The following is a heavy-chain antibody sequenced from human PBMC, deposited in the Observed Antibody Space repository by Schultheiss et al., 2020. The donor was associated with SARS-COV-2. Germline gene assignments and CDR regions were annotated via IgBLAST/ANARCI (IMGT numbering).Heavy chain of an antibody. CDR1: GFTFSSSA. V-gene: IGHV3-23*01. CDR2: ISGSGGST. CDR3: TSFSTYYYGSGTPSR. Sequence: GGSLRLSCAASGFTFSSSAMNWVRQAPGKGLECVSAISGSGGSTYYADSVKGRFTISRDNSKNTLYLQMNSLRAEDTAVYYCTSFSTYYYGSGTPSRWGQGTLVTVSS. D-gene: IGHD3-10*01. J-gene: IGHJ4*02.